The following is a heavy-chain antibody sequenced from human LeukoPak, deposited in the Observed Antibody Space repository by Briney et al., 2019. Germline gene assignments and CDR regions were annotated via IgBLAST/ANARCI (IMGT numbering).Heavy chain of an antibody. Sequence: PGGSLRLSCAASGFTFSGFVISWVRQAPGKGPQWVADISGSGGSTYYADSVKGRFSVSRDNSKNTLYLQMNSLRAEDTAVYYCAKTPWVVAAHGLDYWGQGTLVTVSS. D-gene: IGHD2-15*01. CDR1: GFTFSGFV. CDR3: AKTPWVVAAHGLDY. J-gene: IGHJ4*02. V-gene: IGHV3-23*01. CDR2: ISGSGGST.